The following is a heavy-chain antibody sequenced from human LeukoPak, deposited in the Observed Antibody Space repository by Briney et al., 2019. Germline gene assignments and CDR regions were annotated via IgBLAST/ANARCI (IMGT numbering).Heavy chain of an antibody. D-gene: IGHD3-10*01. J-gene: IGHJ5*02. CDR3: ARRGLITMVRGVEFDP. Sequence: PSETLSLTCAVYGGSFSGYYWSWIRQPPGKGLEWIGEINHSGSTNYNPSLKSRVTISVDTSKNQFSLKLSSVTAADTAVYYCARRGLITMVRGVEFDPWGQGTLVTVSS. V-gene: IGHV4-34*01. CDR2: INHSGST. CDR1: GGSFSGYY.